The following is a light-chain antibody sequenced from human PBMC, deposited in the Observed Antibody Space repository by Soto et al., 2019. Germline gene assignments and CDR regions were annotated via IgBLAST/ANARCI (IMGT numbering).Light chain of an antibody. CDR2: EVS. V-gene: IGLV2-8*01. Sequence: QSALTQPPSASGSPGQSVTISCTGTSSDVGGYNYVSWYQQHPGKAPKLMIYEVSKRPSGVPDRFSGSKSGNTASLTVSGLQAEDEADYYCSSYAVSSYVCGTGTKVTVL. J-gene: IGLJ1*01. CDR1: SSDVGGYNY. CDR3: SSYAVSSYV.